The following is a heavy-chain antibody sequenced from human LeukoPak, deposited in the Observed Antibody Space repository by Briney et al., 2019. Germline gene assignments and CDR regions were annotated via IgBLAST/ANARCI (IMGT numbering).Heavy chain of an antibody. V-gene: IGHV4-4*02. Sequence: SETPSLTCGVSGGSITSTNWWSWVRQPPGQGLEWIGEVSLSGLTNYNPSLSSRVIMALDTSKNHLSLHLTSVTAADTAVYYCSRENGAFSPFGYWGQGYLVNVLS. J-gene: IGHJ4*02. CDR2: VSLSGLT. CDR3: SRENGAFSPFGY. CDR1: GGSITSTNW. D-gene: IGHD2-8*01.